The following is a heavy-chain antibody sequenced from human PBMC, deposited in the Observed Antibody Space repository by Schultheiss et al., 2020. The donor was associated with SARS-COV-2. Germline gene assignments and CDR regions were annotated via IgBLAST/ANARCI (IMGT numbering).Heavy chain of an antibody. V-gene: IGHV1-18*04. CDR3: ARSGCSSASCYEPGNYYYYYMDV. D-gene: IGHD2-2*01. J-gene: IGHJ6*03. CDR1: GYTFTSYG. Sequence: ASVKVSCKASGYTFTSYGISWVRQAPGQGLEWMGWISAYNGNTNYAQKLQGRVTMTRDTSTSTVYMELSSLRSEDTAVYYCARSGCSSASCYEPGNYYYYYMDVWGKGTTVTVSS. CDR2: ISAYNGNT.